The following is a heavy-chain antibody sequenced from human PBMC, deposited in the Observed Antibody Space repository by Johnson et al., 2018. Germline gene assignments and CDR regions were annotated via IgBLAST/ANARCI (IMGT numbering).Heavy chain of an antibody. D-gene: IGHD3-10*01. Sequence: QVQLVESGGGVVQPGRSXRLSCAASGFTFSSYGMHWVRQAPGKGLEWVAVISYDGSKKYYADSVKGRVTISRDNSKNTLYLQMNSRRAEDTAVYYCARAMDYYYYYGMDVWGQGTTVTVSS. CDR3: ARAMDYYYYYGMDV. V-gene: IGHV3-30*03. CDR2: ISYDGSKK. J-gene: IGHJ6*02. CDR1: GFTFSSYG.